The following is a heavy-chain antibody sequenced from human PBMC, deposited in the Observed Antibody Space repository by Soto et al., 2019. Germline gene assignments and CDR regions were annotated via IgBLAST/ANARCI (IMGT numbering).Heavy chain of an antibody. CDR1: GFTFSSYS. CDR3: EREDYGYYVWGSYRSYYYDF. J-gene: IGHJ4*02. D-gene: IGHD3-16*01. Sequence: GSLRLSCAASGFTFSSYSMNWVRQAPGKGLEWVSSISSSSSYIHYADSVKGRFTISRDNAKNSLYLQMNSLRAEDTAVYYCEREDYGYYVWGSYRSYYYDFWGQGTLVTVSS. CDR2: ISSSSSYI. V-gene: IGHV3-21*01.